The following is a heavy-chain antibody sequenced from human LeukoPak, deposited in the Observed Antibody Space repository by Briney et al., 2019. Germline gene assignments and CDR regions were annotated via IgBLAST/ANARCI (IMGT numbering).Heavy chain of an antibody. V-gene: IGHV4-4*09. CDR1: GGSISSYY. D-gene: IGHD6-6*01. CDR3: ARRVAYSSSSDWYFDL. CDR2: IYTSGST. J-gene: IGHJ2*01. Sequence: SETLSLTCTVSGGSISSYYWSWIRQPPGKGLEWIGYIYTSGSTNYNPSLKSRVTISVDTSKNQFSLKLSSVTAADTAVYYCARRVAYSSSSDWYFDLWGRGTLVTVSS.